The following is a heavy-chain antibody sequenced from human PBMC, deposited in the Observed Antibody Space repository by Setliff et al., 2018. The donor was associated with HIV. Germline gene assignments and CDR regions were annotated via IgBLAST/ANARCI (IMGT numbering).Heavy chain of an antibody. D-gene: IGHD6-19*01. CDR1: EFTFSSYA. J-gene: IGHJ5*02. CDR3: AKDSSKVAGIGWFEP. CDR2: ISGSGDST. Sequence: GESLKISCAASEFTFSSYAMSWVRRAPGRGLEWVSAISGSGDSTYYADSVMGRFTISRDNSKNTLYLQMNSLKAEDTAVYYCAKDSSKVAGIGWFEPWGQGTLVTVSS. V-gene: IGHV3-23*01.